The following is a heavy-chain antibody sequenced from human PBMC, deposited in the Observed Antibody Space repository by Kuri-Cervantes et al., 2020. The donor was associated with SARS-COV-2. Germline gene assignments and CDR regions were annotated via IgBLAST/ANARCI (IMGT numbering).Heavy chain of an antibody. V-gene: IGHV1-24*01. CDR1: GYTLTELS. CDR2: FDPEDGET. Sequence: ASVKVSCKVSGYTLTELSMHWVRQAPGKGLEWRGGFDPEDGETIYAQKFQGRVTMTEDTSTDTAYMELSSLRSEDTAVYYCARSSGYYRRWYFDLWGRGTLVTVSS. CDR3: ARSSGYYRRWYFDL. D-gene: IGHD3-22*01. J-gene: IGHJ2*01.